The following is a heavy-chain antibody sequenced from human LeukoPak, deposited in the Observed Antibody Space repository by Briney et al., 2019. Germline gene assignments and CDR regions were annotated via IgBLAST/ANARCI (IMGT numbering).Heavy chain of an antibody. CDR1: GGSISSYY. Sequence: SETLSLTCTVSGGSISSYYWSWIRQPPGKGLEWIGYIYYSGSTNYKPSLKSRVTISVDTSKNQFSLKLSSVTAADTAVYYCANPPTVTKIRFDSWGQGTLVTVSS. CDR2: IYYSGST. CDR3: ANPPTVTKIRFDS. D-gene: IGHD4-17*01. V-gene: IGHV4-59*01. J-gene: IGHJ5*01.